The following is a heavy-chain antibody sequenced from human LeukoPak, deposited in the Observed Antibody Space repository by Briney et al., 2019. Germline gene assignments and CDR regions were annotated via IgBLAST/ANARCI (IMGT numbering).Heavy chain of an antibody. CDR1: GFTFTTYA. CDR3: ARGHYGMGV. J-gene: IGHJ6*02. CDR2: ITGSGDST. Sequence: PGGSLRLSCAASGFTFTTYAMSWVRQTPGKGLEWVSSITGSGDSTYYADSVKGRFTISRDNSKNTLYLQMNSLRAEDTAVYHCARGHYGMGVWSQGTTVTVSS. V-gene: IGHV3-23*01.